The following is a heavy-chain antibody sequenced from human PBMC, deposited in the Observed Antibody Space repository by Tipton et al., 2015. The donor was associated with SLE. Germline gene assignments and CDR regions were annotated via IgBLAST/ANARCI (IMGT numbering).Heavy chain of an antibody. CDR1: GSSISSYH. D-gene: IGHD2-8*01. CDR2: IFHSGDV. V-gene: IGHV4-38-2*02. J-gene: IGHJ5*02. CDR3: VRDGFCRNGVCYRNWFDP. Sequence: TLSLTCSVSGSSISSYHWGWIRQPPGKGLEWMGSIFHSGDVYYNPSVKSRVTISIETSSNQFSLKLTSVTAADTAVYYCVRDGFCRNGVCYRNWFDPWGPGSLVTVSS.